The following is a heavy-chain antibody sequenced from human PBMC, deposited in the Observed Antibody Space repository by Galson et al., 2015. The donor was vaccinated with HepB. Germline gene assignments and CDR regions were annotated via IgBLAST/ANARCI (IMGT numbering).Heavy chain of an antibody. Sequence: SVKVSCKASGYTFTSYHLNWVRQATGQGLEWMGWMNPNNGNTGYAQKFQGRITMTRDTSITTAYMELSSLSSEDTAVYYCARGYYDFWSGYYFVGDDALDVWGQGTVVTVSS. J-gene: IGHJ3*01. CDR3: ARGYYDFWSGYYFVGDDALDV. CDR2: MNPNNGNT. CDR1: GYTFTSYH. V-gene: IGHV1-8*01. D-gene: IGHD3-3*01.